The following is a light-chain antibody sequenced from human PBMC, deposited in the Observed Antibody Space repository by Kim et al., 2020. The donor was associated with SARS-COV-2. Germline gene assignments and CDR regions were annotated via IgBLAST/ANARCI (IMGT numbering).Light chain of an antibody. CDR1: SSSNGNNY. V-gene: IGLV1-51*01. J-gene: IGLJ3*02. Sequence: GLNATISCSGISSSNGNNYVSWCQQLPGTAPKLLIYDNKKRPSWISARFPGSKSGTSAALGVTGRQTGDEADYYCGTWGSSLSAGVFGGGTKLTVL. CDR2: DNK. CDR3: GTWGSSLSAGV.